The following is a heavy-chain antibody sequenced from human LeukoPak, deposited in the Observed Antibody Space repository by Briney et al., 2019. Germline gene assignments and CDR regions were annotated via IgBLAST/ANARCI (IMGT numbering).Heavy chain of an antibody. V-gene: IGHV3-23*01. CDR3: AKNYALLLWFGELLSENGGNWFDP. D-gene: IGHD3-10*01. Sequence: AGGSLRLSCAASGFTFSSYAMSWVRQAPGKGLEWVSAISGSGGSTYYADSVKGRFTISRDNSKNTLYLQMNSLRAEDTAVYYCAKNYALLLWFGELLSENGGNWFDPWGQGTLVTVSS. CDR2: ISGSGGST. J-gene: IGHJ5*02. CDR1: GFTFSSYA.